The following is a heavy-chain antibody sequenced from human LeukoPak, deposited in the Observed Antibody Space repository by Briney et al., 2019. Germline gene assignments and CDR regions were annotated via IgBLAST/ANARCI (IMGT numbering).Heavy chain of an antibody. Sequence: GGSLRLSCAGSGFTFSSYWMSWVRQAPGKGLEWVANIKQDGSEKYYVDSVKGRFTISRDNAKNSLYLQMNSLRAEDTAVYYCARELSAFDIWGQGTMVTVSS. CDR2: IKQDGSEK. CDR1: GFTFSSYW. CDR3: ARELSAFDI. V-gene: IGHV3-7*01. J-gene: IGHJ3*02.